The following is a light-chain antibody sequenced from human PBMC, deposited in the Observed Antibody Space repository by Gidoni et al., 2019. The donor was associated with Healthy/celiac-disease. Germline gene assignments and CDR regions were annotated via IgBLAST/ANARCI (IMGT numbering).Light chain of an antibody. CDR3: NSRDSSGLHRV. CDR1: SLRSYY. Sequence: SSELTQDPAVSVALGQTVRITCQGDSLRSYYASCYQQKPGQAPVLVIYGKNNRPSGIPDRFSGSSSGNTASLTISGAQAEDEADYYCNSRDSSGLHRVFGGGTKLPVL. V-gene: IGLV3-19*01. J-gene: IGLJ2*01. CDR2: GKN.